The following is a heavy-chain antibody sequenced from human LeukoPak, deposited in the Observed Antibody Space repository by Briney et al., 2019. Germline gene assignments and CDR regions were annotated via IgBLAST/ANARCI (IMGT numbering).Heavy chain of an antibody. D-gene: IGHD1-1*01. V-gene: IGHV3-7*01. J-gene: IGHJ4*02. CDR1: GFTFSSYW. CDR3: ATTTRSRSWDY. Sequence: GGSLRLSCAASGFTFSSYWMCWVRQAPGKGLEWVANIRPDGTEKQYVDSVKGRLTTSRDNAKNSLYLQMNSLRVDDTAVYYCATTTRSRSWDYWGQGTLVTVSS. CDR2: IRPDGTEK.